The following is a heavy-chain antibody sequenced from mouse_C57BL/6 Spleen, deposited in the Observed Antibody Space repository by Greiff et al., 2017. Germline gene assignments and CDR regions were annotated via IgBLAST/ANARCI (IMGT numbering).Heavy chain of an antibody. CDR2: INPGSGGT. D-gene: IGHD2-3*01. Sequence: QVQLQQPGAELVRPGTSVKVSCKASGYAFTNYLIEWVKQRPGQGLEWIGVINPGSGGTNYNEKFKGKATLTADKSSSTAYMQLSSLTSEDSAVCFCARSGYSYYAMGGWGQRTSVTVST. CDR1: GYAFTNYL. V-gene: IGHV1-54*01. J-gene: IGHJ4*01. CDR3: ARSGYSYYAMGG.